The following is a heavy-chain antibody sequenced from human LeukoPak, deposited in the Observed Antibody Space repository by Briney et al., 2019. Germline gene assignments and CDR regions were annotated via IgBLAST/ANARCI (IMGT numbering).Heavy chain of an antibody. Sequence: ASVKVSCKASGYTFTSYYMHWVRQAPGQELEWMGIINPSGGSTSYAQKFQGRVTMTRDTSTSTVYMELSSLRSEDTAVYYCARDWADSSGYYPPLYYFDYWGQGTLVTVSS. CDR2: INPSGGST. CDR1: GYTFTSYY. CDR3: ARDWADSSGYYPPLYYFDY. J-gene: IGHJ4*02. D-gene: IGHD3-22*01. V-gene: IGHV1-46*01.